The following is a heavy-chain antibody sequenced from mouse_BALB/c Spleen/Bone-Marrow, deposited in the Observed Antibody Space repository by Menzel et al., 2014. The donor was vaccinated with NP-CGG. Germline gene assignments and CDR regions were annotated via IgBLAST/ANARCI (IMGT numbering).Heavy chain of an antibody. CDR2: IYPGDGDT. CDR3: AREGYYYGSSTYYAMDY. D-gene: IGHD1-1*01. Sequence: VQLQQSGAELARPGASVKLSCKASGYTFTSYWMQWVKQRPGQGLEWIGAIYPGDGDTRYTQKFKGKATLTADKSSSTAYMRLSSLASEDSAVYYCAREGYYYGSSTYYAMDYWGQGTSVTVSS. CDR1: GYTFTSYW. J-gene: IGHJ4*01. V-gene: IGHV1-87*01.